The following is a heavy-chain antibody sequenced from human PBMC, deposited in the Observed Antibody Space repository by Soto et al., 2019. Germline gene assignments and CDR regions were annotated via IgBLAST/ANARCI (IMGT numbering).Heavy chain of an antibody. D-gene: IGHD3-10*01. CDR3: APWFGAFDS. V-gene: IGHV3-30*03. CDR1: GFTFSSYG. Sequence: QVQLVESGGGVVQPGRSLRLSCAASGFTFSSYGMHWVRQAPGKGLEWVAVISYDGSNKYYADSVKGRFTISRDNSKNTLYLQMNSLRAEDTAVYYCAPWFGAFDSWGQGPLGTVSS. J-gene: IGHJ4*02. CDR2: ISYDGSNK.